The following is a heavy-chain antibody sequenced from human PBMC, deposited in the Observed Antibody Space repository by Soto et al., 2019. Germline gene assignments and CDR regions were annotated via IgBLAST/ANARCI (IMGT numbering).Heavy chain of an antibody. CDR3: ARVRSSWYKAFDL. J-gene: IGHJ3*01. D-gene: IGHD6-19*01. Sequence: QVQLQASGPGLVKPSQTLSLSCTVSGASISNGAYYWSWIRQYPERGLEWIGYIFYRGDTYYNPSLKSRATISVDTSKNQFSLRLNSVTAADTALYYCARVRSSWYKAFDLWGQGTMVTVSS. V-gene: IGHV4-31*03. CDR2: IFYRGDT. CDR1: GASISNGAYY.